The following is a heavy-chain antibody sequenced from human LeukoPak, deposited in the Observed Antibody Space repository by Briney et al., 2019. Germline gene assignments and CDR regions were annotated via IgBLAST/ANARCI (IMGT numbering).Heavy chain of an antibody. Sequence: SETLSLTCAVSGYSISSGYYWGWIRQPPGKGLEWIGNIHHSGSTYYNPSLKSRVTISVDTSKNQFALKLSSVTAADTAVYYCASDSSGWYLPSYYGLDVWGQGTLVTVSS. V-gene: IGHV4-38-2*01. CDR3: ASDSSGWYLPSYYGLDV. J-gene: IGHJ6*02. D-gene: IGHD6-19*01. CDR2: IHHSGST. CDR1: GYSISSGYY.